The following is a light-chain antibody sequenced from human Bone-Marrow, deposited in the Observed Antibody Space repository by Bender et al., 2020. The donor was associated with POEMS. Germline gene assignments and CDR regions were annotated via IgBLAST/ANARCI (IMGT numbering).Light chain of an antibody. Sequence: QSALTQPASVSGSPGQSITISCTGTSSDVGSYNLVSWYQQHPGKAPKLMIYEDTKRPSGVSSRFSGSKSGNTASLTISGLQADDEADYYCCSYAGSGSYVFGTGTKVTVL. CDR2: EDT. CDR1: SSDVGSYNL. CDR3: CSYAGSGSYV. V-gene: IGLV2-23*01. J-gene: IGLJ1*01.